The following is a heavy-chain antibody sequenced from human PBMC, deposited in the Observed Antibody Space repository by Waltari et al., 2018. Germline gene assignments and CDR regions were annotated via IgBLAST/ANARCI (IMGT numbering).Heavy chain of an antibody. CDR2: ISSNGGST. CDR3: ARETGTTVGLYYFDY. Sequence: EVQLVESGGGLVQPGGSLRLSCAASGFTFSSYALHWVRPAPGKGLEYVSAISSNGGSTYYADSVKGRFTISRDNSKNTLYLQMGSLRAEDMAVYYCARETGTTVGLYYFDYWGQGTLVTVSS. V-gene: IGHV3-64*07. J-gene: IGHJ4*02. CDR1: GFTFSSYA. D-gene: IGHD4-17*01.